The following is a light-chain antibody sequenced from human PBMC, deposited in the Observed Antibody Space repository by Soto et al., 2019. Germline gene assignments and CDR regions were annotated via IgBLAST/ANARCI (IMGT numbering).Light chain of an antibody. J-gene: IGKJ5*01. CDR1: QSVSGY. CDR3: QQRTNWPLT. Sequence: EIVLTQSPATLSLSPGERATLSCRASQSVSGYLAWYQQRPGQAPRLLIYDTSDRATGIPARFSGSGSGTDFTLTVSNPEPEDFAVYYWQQRTNWPLTFGQGTRLEIK. V-gene: IGKV3-11*01. CDR2: DTS.